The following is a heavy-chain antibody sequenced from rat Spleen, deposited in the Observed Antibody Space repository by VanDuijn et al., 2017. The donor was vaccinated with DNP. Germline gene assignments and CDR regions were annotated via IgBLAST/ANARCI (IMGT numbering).Heavy chain of an antibody. V-gene: IGHV5-7*01. D-gene: IGHD4-3*01. CDR2: ISYDGSRT. Sequence: EVQLVESGGGLVQPGRSLKLSCAASRFTFSDYNMAWVRQAPKKGLEWVATISYDGSRTYYRDSVKGRFTISRDNAKSTLYLQMDSLRSEDTATYYCIRWNSGHFDYWGQGVMVTVSS. CDR1: RFTFSDYN. J-gene: IGHJ2*01. CDR3: IRWNSGHFDY.